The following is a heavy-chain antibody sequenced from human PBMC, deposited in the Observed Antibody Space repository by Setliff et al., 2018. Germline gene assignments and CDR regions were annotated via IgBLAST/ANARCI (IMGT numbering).Heavy chain of an antibody. CDR1: GYTFANYA. V-gene: IGHV1-3*03. CDR3: ARGRPTANPYYYYYMDV. CDR2: INAGNGDT. J-gene: IGHJ6*03. Sequence: ASVKVSCKASGYTFANYAIHWVRQAPGQRLEWMGWINAGNGDTKYSQDFQGRVTITRDTSASTAYMDLSSLRSDDMAVYYCARGRPTANPYYYYYMDVWGKGTTVTVSS. D-gene: IGHD4-4*01.